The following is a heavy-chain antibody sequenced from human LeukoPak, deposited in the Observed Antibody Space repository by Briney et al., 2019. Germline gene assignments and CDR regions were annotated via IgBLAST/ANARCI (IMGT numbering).Heavy chain of an antibody. CDR3: AKDGGSDPDSFDI. CDR1: GFTLSSSE. D-gene: IGHD2-15*01. J-gene: IGHJ3*02. V-gene: IGHV3-48*03. CDR2: ISRSGSTI. Sequence: GGSLRLSCAASGFTLSSSEMNWVRQAPGKGLEWVSYISRSGSTIFYADSVKGRFTISRDNAKNSVSLQMNSLRAEDTAVYYCAKDGGSDPDSFDIWGQGTMVTVSS.